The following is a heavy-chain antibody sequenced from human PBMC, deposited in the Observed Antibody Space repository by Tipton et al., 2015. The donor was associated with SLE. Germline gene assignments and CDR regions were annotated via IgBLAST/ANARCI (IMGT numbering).Heavy chain of an antibody. CDR1: GGSMGTYY. V-gene: IGHV4-59*01. Sequence: TLSLTCSVYGGSMGTYYWSWIRQSPERGLEWIGHIYYAGTTNYNPSLESRVTMSVDTSSNQIFLRVSSVTAADTAVYYCALSMTAASGPFDYWGQGILVTVS. J-gene: IGHJ4*02. CDR3: ALSMTAASGPFDY. CDR2: IYYAGTT. D-gene: IGHD6-13*01.